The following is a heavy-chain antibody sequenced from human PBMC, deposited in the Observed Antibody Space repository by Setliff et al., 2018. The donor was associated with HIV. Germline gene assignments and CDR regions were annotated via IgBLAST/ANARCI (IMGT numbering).Heavy chain of an antibody. CDR3: ARHFSYASSVARDWYFDL. J-gene: IGHJ2*01. Sequence: PSETLSLTCTVSGGSISSSSYYWGWIRQPPGKGLEWIGTIYYSGSTYYNPTLKSRVTISVDTSKNQFSLKLSSVTAADTAVYYCARHFSYASSVARDWYFDLWGRGTLVTVSS. CDR1: GGSISSSSYY. D-gene: IGHD3-22*01. V-gene: IGHV4-39*01. CDR2: IYYSGST.